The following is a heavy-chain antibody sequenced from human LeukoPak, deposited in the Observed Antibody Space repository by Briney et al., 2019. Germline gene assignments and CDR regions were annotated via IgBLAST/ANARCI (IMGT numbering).Heavy chain of an antibody. D-gene: IGHD3-10*01. CDR1: GYTFTSYG. J-gene: IGHJ3*02. Sequence: ASVKVSCKASGYTFTSYGISWVRPAPGQGLEWMGWISAYNGNTNYAQKLQGRVTMTTDTSTSTAYMELRSLRSDDTAVYYCARDLPFLGPQLLWFGAPDAFDIWGQGTMVTVSS. V-gene: IGHV1-18*01. CDR2: ISAYNGNT. CDR3: ARDLPFLGPQLLWFGAPDAFDI.